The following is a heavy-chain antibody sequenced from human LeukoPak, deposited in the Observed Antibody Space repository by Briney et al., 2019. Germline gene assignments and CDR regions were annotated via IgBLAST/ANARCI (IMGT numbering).Heavy chain of an antibody. CDR2: IYYSGST. CDR3: AIVGYSNGPQWSDP. J-gene: IGHJ5*02. Sequence: PSETLSLTCTVSGGSISSFYWTWIRQPPGKGLEWIGCIYYSGSTNYNPSLKSRVSISVDTSKNQFSLQLSSVTAADTALYYGAIVGYSNGPQWSDPWGQGTLVTVSS. D-gene: IGHD5-18*01. CDR1: GGSISSFY. V-gene: IGHV4-59*01.